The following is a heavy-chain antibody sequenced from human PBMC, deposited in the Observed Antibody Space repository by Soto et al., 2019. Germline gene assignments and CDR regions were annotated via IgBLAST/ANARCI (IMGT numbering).Heavy chain of an antibody. CDR1: GGSISSGGYY. V-gene: IGHV4-31*03. CDR3: ARSSSSGRCFDY. J-gene: IGHJ4*02. Sequence: SETLSLTCTVSGGSISSGGYYWSWIRQHPGKGLEWIGYIYYSGSTYYNPSLKSRVTISVDTSKNQFSLKLSSVTAADTAVYYCARSSSSGRCFDYWGQGTLVTVSS. D-gene: IGHD6-6*01. CDR2: IYYSGST.